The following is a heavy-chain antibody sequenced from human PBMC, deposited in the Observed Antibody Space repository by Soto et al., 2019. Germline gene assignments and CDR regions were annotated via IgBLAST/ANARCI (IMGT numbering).Heavy chain of an antibody. CDR3: ARAPYTVTHFDY. Sequence: GGSLRLSCAASGFTFSSYSMNWVRQAPGKGLEWVSYISSSSSNIYYADSVKGRFTISRDNAKNSLYLQMNSLRDEDTAVYYCARAPYTVTHFDYWGQGTLVTVSS. D-gene: IGHD4-17*01. J-gene: IGHJ4*02. CDR2: ISSSSSNI. V-gene: IGHV3-48*02. CDR1: GFTFSSYS.